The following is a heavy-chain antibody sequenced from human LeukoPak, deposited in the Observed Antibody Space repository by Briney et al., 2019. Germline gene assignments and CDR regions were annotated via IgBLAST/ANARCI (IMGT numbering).Heavy chain of an antibody. CDR1: GGSISSYY. V-gene: IGHV4-59*01. Sequence: SETLSLTCTVSGGSISSYYWSWIRQPPGKGLEWIGYIYYSGSTNYNPSLKSRVTISVDTSKNQFSLKLRSVTAADTAVYYCARGHLVGGWFKYDAFDIWGQGTMVTVSS. J-gene: IGHJ3*02. CDR2: IYYSGST. D-gene: IGHD6-19*01. CDR3: ARGHLVGGWFKYDAFDI.